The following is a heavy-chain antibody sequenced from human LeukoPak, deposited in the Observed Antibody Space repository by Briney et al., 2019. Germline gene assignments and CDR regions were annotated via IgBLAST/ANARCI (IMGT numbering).Heavy chain of an antibody. CDR1: GGSISSYY. CDR2: IYSSGST. Sequence: KASETLSLTCTVSGGSISSYYWSGVRQPAGKRLEWLGRIYSSGSTNYNPSLKSRVTMSVDMSTNQFSLKLNSVTAADTAVYYCARDRVSSKYNLFDSWGQGTLVTVSS. CDR3: ARDRVSSKYNLFDS. J-gene: IGHJ5*01. V-gene: IGHV4-4*07.